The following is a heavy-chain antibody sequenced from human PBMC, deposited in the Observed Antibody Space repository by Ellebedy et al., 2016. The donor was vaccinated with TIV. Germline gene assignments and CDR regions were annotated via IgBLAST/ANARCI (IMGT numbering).Heavy chain of an antibody. D-gene: IGHD3-22*01. CDR2: TYFGDFET. V-gene: IGHV5-51*01. Sequence: GESLKISCKGSGYIAWVRQMAGKGLEWMGITYFGDFETRYSPSFQGQVTISADKSISTAFLQWSSLKASDTAMYYCARSKVDLTMVIFPFDALDIWGQGTLVTVSS. J-gene: IGHJ3*02. CDR3: ARSKVDLTMVIFPFDALDI. CDR1: GY.